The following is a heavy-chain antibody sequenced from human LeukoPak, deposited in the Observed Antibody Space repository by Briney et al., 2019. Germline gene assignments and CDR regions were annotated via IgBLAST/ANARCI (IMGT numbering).Heavy chain of an antibody. CDR3: TRQGYSYGSCDY. V-gene: IGHV4-59*08. CDR1: GVSISSYY. J-gene: IGHJ4*02. CDR2: IYYSGST. D-gene: IGHD5-18*01. Sequence: SETLSLTCTVSGVSISSYYCGWIRQPPGKGLEWIGYIYYSGSTNYNPSLKSRVAISVDTSKNQFSLKLSSVTAADTAVYYCTRQGYSYGSCDYWGQGTLVIVSS.